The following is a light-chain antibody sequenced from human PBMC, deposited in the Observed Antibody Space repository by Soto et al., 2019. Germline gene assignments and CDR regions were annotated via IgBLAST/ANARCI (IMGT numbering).Light chain of an antibody. CDR2: AAS. J-gene: IGKJ4*01. Sequence: DIQMTQSPSSLSASEGDRVTITCRASQTIRSHLTWYQQKPGKAPKLLIYAASSLQSGVPSRFSGSGSGTDFTLTISSLQPEDFATYYCQQSYYSPPTFGGGTKVEI. V-gene: IGKV1-39*01. CDR1: QTIRSH. CDR3: QQSYYSPPT.